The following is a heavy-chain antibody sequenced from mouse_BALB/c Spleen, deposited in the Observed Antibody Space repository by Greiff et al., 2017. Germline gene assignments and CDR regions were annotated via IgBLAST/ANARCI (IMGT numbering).Heavy chain of an antibody. CDR3: ARYGTTGVDY. CDR2: IYPGDGDT. V-gene: IGHV1-87*01. Sequence: QVQLQQSGAELARPGASVKLSCKASGYTFTSYWMQWVKQRPGQGLEWIGAIYPGDGDTRYTQNFKDKASLTVDKSSSTAYMELHSLTSEDSAVYYCARYGTTGVDYWGQGTTLTVSS. J-gene: IGHJ2*01. D-gene: IGHD1-1*01. CDR1: GYTFTSYW.